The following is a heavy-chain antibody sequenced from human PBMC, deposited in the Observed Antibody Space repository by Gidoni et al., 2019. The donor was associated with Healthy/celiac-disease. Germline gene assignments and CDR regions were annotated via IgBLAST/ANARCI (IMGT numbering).Heavy chain of an antibody. CDR2: ISSSSSYT. V-gene: IGHV3-11*06. Sequence: QVQLVESGGGLVKPGGSLRLSCAASGFTFSDYYMSWIRQAPGKGLGWVSYISSSSSYTNYADSVKGRFTISRDNAKNSLYLQMNSLRAEDTAVYYCARPSIAARGYYYYGMDVWGQGTTVTVSS. D-gene: IGHD6-6*01. J-gene: IGHJ6*02. CDR3: ARPSIAARGYYYYGMDV. CDR1: GFTFSDYY.